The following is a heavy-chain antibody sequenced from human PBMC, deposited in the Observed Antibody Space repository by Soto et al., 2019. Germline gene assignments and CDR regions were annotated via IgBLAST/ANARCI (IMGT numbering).Heavy chain of an antibody. V-gene: IGHV3-30*18. CDR1: GFTFSSYG. D-gene: IGHD6-13*01. CDR2: ISYDGNKK. CDR3: AKDRWYSSSWGHY. Sequence: QVQLVESGGGVVQPGSSLRLSCAASGFTFSSYGMHWVRQAPGKGLEWVAVISYDGNKKYYADSVKGRFTISRDNAKNTLYLQMNSLRAEDTAVYYCAKDRWYSSSWGHYWGQGTLVTVSS. J-gene: IGHJ4*02.